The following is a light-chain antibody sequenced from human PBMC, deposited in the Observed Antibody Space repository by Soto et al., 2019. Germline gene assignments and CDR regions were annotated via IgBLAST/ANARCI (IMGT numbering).Light chain of an antibody. Sequence: DIVMTQSPDSLAVSLGERATINCKSSQSVFYSSTNKNFLAWYQQKPGQPPKLLIYWASTRESGVPDRFSGSGSGTDFTHTISSLQAEDVVVYYCQQYYSTPPTFGGGTKVEI. CDR3: QQYYSTPPT. V-gene: IGKV4-1*01. CDR2: WAS. J-gene: IGKJ4*01. CDR1: QSVFYSSTNKNF.